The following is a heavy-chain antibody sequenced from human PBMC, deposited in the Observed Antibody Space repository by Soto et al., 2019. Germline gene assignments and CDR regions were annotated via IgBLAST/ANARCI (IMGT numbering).Heavy chain of an antibody. J-gene: IGHJ4*02. CDR2: VHNSGST. V-gene: IGHV4-59*01. CDR3: TGDRNNRVWYKY. CDR1: GDPISRYH. Sequence: QVQLQESGPGLVKPSETLSLSCTVSGDPISRYHWSWIRQTPGKGLEWIGYVHNSGSTSYNPSLKSRVTISRDTSRKQFSLRLRSVTAADTAVYYCTGDRNNRVWYKYWGQGTLVTVSS. D-gene: IGHD6-19*01.